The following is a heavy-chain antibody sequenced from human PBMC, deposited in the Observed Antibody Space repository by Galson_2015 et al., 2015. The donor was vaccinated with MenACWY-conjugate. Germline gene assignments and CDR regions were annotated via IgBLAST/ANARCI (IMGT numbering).Heavy chain of an antibody. V-gene: IGHV3-7*03. CDR2: IKEVGSDK. D-gene: IGHD2-15*01. CDR3: ARDLGFCSGGTCYSVYDS. J-gene: IGHJ4*02. CDR1: GFTFNNYW. Sequence: SLRLSCASSGFTFNNYWMNWVRQAPGKGLEWVASIKEVGSDKYYVDSVKGRFTISRDNAQNSLYLQMNSLRADDTAVYYCARDLGFCSGGTCYSVYDSWGQGTLVTVSS.